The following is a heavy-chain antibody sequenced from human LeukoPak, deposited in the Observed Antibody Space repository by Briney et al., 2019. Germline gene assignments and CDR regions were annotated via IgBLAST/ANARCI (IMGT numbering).Heavy chain of an antibody. CDR3: ITEPHDYGDFTFGY. D-gene: IGHD4-17*01. Sequence: TGGSLRLSCGASELAFKNVWMSWVRQAPGKGLEWVGRISSKSDGGTTDYAAPVKGRFTISRDDSTNTLSLQMSGLKAEDTALYFCITEPHDYGDFTFGYWGQGTLVTVSS. CDR2: ISSKSDGGTT. CDR1: ELAFKNVW. V-gene: IGHV3-15*01. J-gene: IGHJ4*02.